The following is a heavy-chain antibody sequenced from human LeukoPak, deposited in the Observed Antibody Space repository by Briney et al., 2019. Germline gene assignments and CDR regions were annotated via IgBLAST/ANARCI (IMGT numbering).Heavy chain of an antibody. CDR2: INHSGST. V-gene: IGHV4-34*01. CDR3: ARVVRGAYYNWFDP. Sequence: PSETLSLTCAVYGGSFSGYYWSWIRQPPGKGLEWIGEINHSGSTNYNPSLKSRVTISVDTSKNQFSLKLSSVTAADTAVYYCARVVRGAYYNWFDPWDQGTLVTVSS. D-gene: IGHD3-10*01. J-gene: IGHJ5*02. CDR1: GGSFSGYY.